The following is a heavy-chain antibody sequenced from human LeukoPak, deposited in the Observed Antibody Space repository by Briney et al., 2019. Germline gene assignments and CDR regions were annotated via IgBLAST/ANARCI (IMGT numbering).Heavy chain of an antibody. CDR3: AKGGQILWFGGPGHYYYMDV. CDR2: IYTSGST. CDR1: GGSISSYY. J-gene: IGHJ6*03. D-gene: IGHD3-10*01. V-gene: IGHV4-4*07. Sequence: SETLSLTCTVSGGSISSYYWSWIRQPAGKGLEWIGRIYTSGSTNYNPSLKSRVTMSVDTSKNQFSLKLSSVTAADTAVYYCAKGGQILWFGGPGHYYYMDVWGKGTTVTVSS.